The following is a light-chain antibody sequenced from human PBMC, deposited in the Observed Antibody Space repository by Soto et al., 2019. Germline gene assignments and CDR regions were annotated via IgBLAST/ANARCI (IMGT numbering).Light chain of an antibody. CDR2: GNS. J-gene: IGLJ1*01. V-gene: IGLV1-40*01. CDR3: QSYDSSLRDYV. Sequence: QSVLAQPPSVSGAPGQMVTISCTGSSSNIGAGYDVHWYQQLPGTAPKLLIYGNSNRPSGVPDRFSGSKSGTSASLAITGFQAEDEADYYCQSYDSSLRDYVFGTGTKVTVL. CDR1: SSNIGAGYD.